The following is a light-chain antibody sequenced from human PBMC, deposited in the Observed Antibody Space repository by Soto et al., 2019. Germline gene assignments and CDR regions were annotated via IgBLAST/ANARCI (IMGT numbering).Light chain of an antibody. J-gene: IGLJ2*01. CDR2: EVS. V-gene: IGLV2-8*01. CDR3: SSDAGTNNYVV. Sequence: QAVLTQPPSASGSPGQSVTISCTGTSSDVGGYNYVSWYQQHPGKAPKVMIYEVSKRPSGVPDRFSGSKSGNTASLTVSGLQAEDEAEYYCSSDAGTNNYVVLGGGTKLTV. CDR1: SSDVGGYNY.